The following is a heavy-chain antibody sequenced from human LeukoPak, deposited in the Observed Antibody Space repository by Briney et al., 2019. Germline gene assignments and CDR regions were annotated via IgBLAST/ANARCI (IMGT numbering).Heavy chain of an antibody. CDR1: GVSISTFY. Sequence: SETLSLTCTVSGVSISTFYWSWIRQPPGKGLEWIGYVYYSGSTEYNPSLRSRVTMSLEMSKHQFSLNLTSVTAADTAVYYCASNTATVFDYWGQGALVTVSS. J-gene: IGHJ4*02. V-gene: IGHV4-59*01. CDR3: ASNTATVFDY. D-gene: IGHD2-21*02. CDR2: VYYSGST.